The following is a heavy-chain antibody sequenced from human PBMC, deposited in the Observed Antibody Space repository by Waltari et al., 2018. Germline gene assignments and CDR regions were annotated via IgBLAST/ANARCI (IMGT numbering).Heavy chain of an antibody. CDR3: ASFRDGYNGGVDY. J-gene: IGHJ4*02. CDR1: GGSISSHY. Sequence: QVQLQESGPGLVKPSETLSLTCTVSGGSISSHYWSWIRQPPGKGLEWIGYIYYSGSTNYNPSLKSRVTISVDTSKNQFSLKLSSVTAADTAVYYCASFRDGYNGGVDYWGQGTLVTVSS. V-gene: IGHV4-59*11. CDR2: IYYSGST. D-gene: IGHD5-12*01.